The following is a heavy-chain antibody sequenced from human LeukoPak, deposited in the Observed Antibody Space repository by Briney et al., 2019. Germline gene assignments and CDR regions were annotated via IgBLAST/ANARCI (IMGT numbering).Heavy chain of an antibody. D-gene: IGHD3-22*01. CDR2: IYYNGGA. V-gene: IGHV4-59*08. J-gene: IGHJ4*02. Sequence: SETLSLTCTVSGGSLSSYYGSWIRQPPGKGLEWIGYIYYNGGANYNPSLKSRVTISVDTSRNQFSLKLSSVTAADTAVYYCARHPGATYYYDSWGQGTLVTVSS. CDR1: GGSLSSYY. CDR3: ARHPGATYYYDS.